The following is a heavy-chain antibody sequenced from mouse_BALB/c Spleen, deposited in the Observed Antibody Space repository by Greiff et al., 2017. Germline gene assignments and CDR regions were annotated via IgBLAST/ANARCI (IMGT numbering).Heavy chain of an antibody. CDR2: IWAGGST. CDR1: GFSLTGYG. Sequence: QVQLKESGPGLVEPSQCLSISCTASGFSLTGYGVNWVRQPPGKGLEWLGVIWAGGSTNYYSDLMSGLSISKVNSKSQVFLKMNSLQTDDTAMYYYARGGNYPNYYAMDYWGQGTSVTVSA. J-gene: IGHJ4*01. V-gene: IGHV2-9*02. CDR3: ARGGNYPNYYAMDY. D-gene: IGHD2-1*01.